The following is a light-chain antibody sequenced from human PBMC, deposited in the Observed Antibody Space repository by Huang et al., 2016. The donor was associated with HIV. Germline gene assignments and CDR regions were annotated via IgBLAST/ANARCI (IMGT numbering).Light chain of an antibody. V-gene: IGKV3-15*01. CDR3: QQYNDFRST. CDR2: AAS. Sequence: ETVMTQSPVTLSVSPGDRASLSCRSSQIVSSPLAWYPQKPGQAPRLLIYAASTRATGVPARFSGSGAGTEFILTISTLQSEDSAVYYCQQYNDFRSTFGPGTRVEIK. J-gene: IGKJ3*01. CDR1: QIVSSP.